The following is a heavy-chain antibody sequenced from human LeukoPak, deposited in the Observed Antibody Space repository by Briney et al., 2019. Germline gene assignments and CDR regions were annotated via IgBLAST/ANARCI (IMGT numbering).Heavy chain of an antibody. CDR3: VSFYETD. V-gene: IGHV3-74*01. D-gene: IGHD2/OR15-2a*01. CDR2: INSDGSWT. Sequence: GGSLRLSCAASGNYWMHWVRQAPGKGLLWVSHINSDGSWTSYADSVKGRFTTSKDNAKNTVYLQMNNLRAEDTAVYYCVSFYETDWGRGTLVTVSS. CDR1: GNYW. J-gene: IGHJ4*02.